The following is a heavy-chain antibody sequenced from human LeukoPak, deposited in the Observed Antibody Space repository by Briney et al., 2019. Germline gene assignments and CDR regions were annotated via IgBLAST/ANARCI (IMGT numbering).Heavy chain of an antibody. CDR2: INHSGST. V-gene: IGHV4-34*01. Sequence: PSETLSLTCAVYGGSFSGYYWSWIRQPPGKGLEWIGEINHSGSTNYNPSLKSRVTISVDTSKNQFSLKLSSVTAADTAVYYRARENGLGWFDPWGQGTLVTVSS. J-gene: IGHJ5*02. D-gene: IGHD1-1*01. CDR1: GGSFSGYY. CDR3: ARENGLGWFDP.